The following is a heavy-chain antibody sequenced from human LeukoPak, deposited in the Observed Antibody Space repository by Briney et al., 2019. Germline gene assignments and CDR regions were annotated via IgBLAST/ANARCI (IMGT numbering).Heavy chain of an antibody. V-gene: IGHV3-23*01. CDR1: GFTFSMYA. CDR2: ISGSGGNT. CDR3: AKGPLIEVAGTTWDY. Sequence: GGSLRLSCAASGFTFSMYAMSWVRQVPGKGLEWVSSISGSGGNTYYAHSVKGRFTISRDNTKNTLYLQMNSLRAEDTAVYYCAKGPLIEVAGTTWDYWGQGTLVTVSS. D-gene: IGHD6-19*01. J-gene: IGHJ4*02.